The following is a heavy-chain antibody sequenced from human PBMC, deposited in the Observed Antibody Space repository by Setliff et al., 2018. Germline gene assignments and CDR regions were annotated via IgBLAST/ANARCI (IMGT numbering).Heavy chain of an antibody. D-gene: IGHD6-6*01. CDR3: ARDFPPLYSSSFSDAFGI. CDR1: GYTFTSYG. J-gene: IGHJ3*02. CDR2: ISAYNGNT. Sequence: AASVKVSCKASGYTFTSYGISWVRQAPGQGLEWMGWISAYNGNTNYAQKLQGRVTMTTDTSTSTAYMELRSLRSDDTAVYYCARDFPPLYSSSFSDAFGIWGQGTMVTVSS. V-gene: IGHV1-18*01.